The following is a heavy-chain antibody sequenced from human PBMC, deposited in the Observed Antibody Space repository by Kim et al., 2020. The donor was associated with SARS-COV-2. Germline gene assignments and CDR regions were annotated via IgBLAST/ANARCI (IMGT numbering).Heavy chain of an antibody. CDR2: INHSRST. J-gene: IGHJ5*02. D-gene: IGHD6-19*01. CDR3: ARGRGSSGWYA. V-gene: IGHV4-34*01. CDR1: GGSFSGYY. Sequence: SETLSLTCAVYGGSFSGYYWSWIRQPPGKGLEWIGEINHSRSTNYNPSLKSRVTISVDTSKNQFSLKLSSVTAADTAVYYCARGRGSSGWYAWGQGTLVT.